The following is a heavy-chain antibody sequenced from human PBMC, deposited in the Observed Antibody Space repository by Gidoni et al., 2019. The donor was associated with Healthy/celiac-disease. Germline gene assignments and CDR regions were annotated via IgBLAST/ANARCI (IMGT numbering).Heavy chain of an antibody. CDR3: ARGERQWLVGGFDY. V-gene: IGHV1-2*04. D-gene: IGHD6-19*01. Sequence: QVQLVQSGAEVKKPGASVKVSCKASGYTFTGYYMHWVRQAPGQGLEWMGWINPNSGGTNDAQKFQGWVTMTRDTSISTAYMELSRLRSDDTAVYYCARGERQWLVGGFDYWGQGTLVTVSS. CDR2: INPNSGGT. CDR1: GYTFTGYY. J-gene: IGHJ4*02.